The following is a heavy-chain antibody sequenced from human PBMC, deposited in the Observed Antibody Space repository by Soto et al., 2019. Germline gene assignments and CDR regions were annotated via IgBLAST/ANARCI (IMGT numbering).Heavy chain of an antibody. Sequence: PSETLSLTCTASGASISNYYWSWIRQPAGKGLEWIGRIYASGNTNYNPSLKSRVTMSVDTSKNQFSLNLNSVTAADTAVYYCARESRSAAGTVEYRGQGTLVTVSS. V-gene: IGHV4-4*07. D-gene: IGHD6-13*01. CDR2: IYASGNT. J-gene: IGHJ4*02. CDR1: GASISNYY. CDR3: ARESRSAAGTVEY.